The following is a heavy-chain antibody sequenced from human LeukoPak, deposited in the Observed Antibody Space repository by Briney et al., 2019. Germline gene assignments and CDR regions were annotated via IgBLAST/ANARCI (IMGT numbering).Heavy chain of an antibody. CDR3: TSPPHDYGHDFDF. CDR2: IRSKPNGYVT. CDR1: GFTFSASA. J-gene: IGHJ4*02. Sequence: GGSLRLSCAASGFTFSASAVRWVRQASGKGLEWVGRIRSKPNGYVTAYAASVKGRFTISRDDSKNTAFLQMNSLEVEDTAVYFCTSPPHDYGHDFDFWGRGTLVTVSS. V-gene: IGHV3-73*01. D-gene: IGHD4-17*01.